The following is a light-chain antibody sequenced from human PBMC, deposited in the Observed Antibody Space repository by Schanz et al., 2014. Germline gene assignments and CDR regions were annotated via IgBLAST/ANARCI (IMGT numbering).Light chain of an antibody. Sequence: EIVLTQSPGTLSLSPGERATLSCRASQSVSSSYLAWYQQKPGQAPRLLIYGASSRATGIPDRFSGSGSGTDFTLTISSLEPEDFAVYYCQQRRDWPLTFGGGTQVEIK. CDR3: QQRRDWPLT. CDR2: GAS. V-gene: IGKV3D-20*02. CDR1: QSVSSSY. J-gene: IGKJ4*01.